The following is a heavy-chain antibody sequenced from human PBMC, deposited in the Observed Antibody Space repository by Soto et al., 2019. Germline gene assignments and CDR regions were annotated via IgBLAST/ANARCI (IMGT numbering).Heavy chain of an antibody. V-gene: IGHV4-34*01. Sequence: QVQLQQWGAGLLKPSETLSLTCAVYGGFVTSGSYYWSWIRQPPGKGLEWIGEMSHSGGTHFNPYLESRVPKSVDTAKNQFTLKMRSVTAADTALYYCARVERGTATTVVDAFNIWGPGTMVTVSS. J-gene: IGHJ3*02. CDR1: GGFVTSGSYY. CDR3: ARVERGTATTVVDAFNI. CDR2: MSHSGGT. D-gene: IGHD1-1*01.